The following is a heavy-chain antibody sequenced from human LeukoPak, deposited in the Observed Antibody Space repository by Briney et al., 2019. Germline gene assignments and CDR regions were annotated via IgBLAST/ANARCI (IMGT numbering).Heavy chain of an antibody. D-gene: IGHD6-13*01. Sequence: PSETLSLTCTVSGGSISSYYWSWIRQPPGRGLEWIGRIYTSGSTNYNPSLKSRVTMSVDTSKNQFSLKLSSVTAADTAVYYCARVGSSSRAVDYWGQGTLVTVSS. CDR1: GGSISSYY. J-gene: IGHJ4*02. CDR2: IYTSGST. V-gene: IGHV4-4*07. CDR3: ARVGSSSRAVDY.